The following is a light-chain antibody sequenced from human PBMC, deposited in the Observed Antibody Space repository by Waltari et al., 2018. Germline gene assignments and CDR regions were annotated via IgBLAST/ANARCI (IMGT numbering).Light chain of an antibody. V-gene: IGKV3-15*01. J-gene: IGKJ2*01. CDR2: GAS. CDR1: QSGTTN. CDR3: HQYNDGPPFN. Sequence: EIVMTQSPATLSVSPGERAIISCRASQSGTTNLAWYQQKPGQPPRLLIYGASTRATDIPARFSGSGSGTEFTLTITSLQSEDFAVYYCHQYNDGPPFNFGQGTKLEIK.